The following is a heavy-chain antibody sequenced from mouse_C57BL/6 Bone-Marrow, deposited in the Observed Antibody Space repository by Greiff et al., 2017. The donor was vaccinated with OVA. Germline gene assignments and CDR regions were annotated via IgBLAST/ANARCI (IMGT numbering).Heavy chain of an antibody. J-gene: IGHJ2*01. Sequence: QVQLKQPGAELVKPGASVKLSCKASGYTFTSYWMHWVKQRPGQGLEWIGMIHPNSGSTNYNEKFKSKATLTVDKSSSPAYMQLSSLTSEDSAVYYCARGRIYYGNFFHYWGQGTTLTVSS. D-gene: IGHD2-1*01. CDR3: ARGRIYYGNFFHY. CDR1: GYTFTSYW. V-gene: IGHV1-64*01. CDR2: IHPNSGST.